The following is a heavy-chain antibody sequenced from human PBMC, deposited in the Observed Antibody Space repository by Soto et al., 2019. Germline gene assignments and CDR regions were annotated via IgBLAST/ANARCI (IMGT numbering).Heavy chain of an antibody. CDR3: ASRAVYTVATDY. V-gene: IGHV3-23*01. J-gene: IGHJ4*02. Sequence: EVQLLESGGGLVQPGGSLRLSCAASESTFRSYGMSWVRQAPGKGLEWVSSIAATGTTYYADSVKGRFTISRENSKKTLYLQITSLRVEDPAVYYCASRAVYTVATDYWGQGTLVTVSS. CDR2: IAATGTT. D-gene: IGHD5-12*01. CDR1: ESTFRSYG.